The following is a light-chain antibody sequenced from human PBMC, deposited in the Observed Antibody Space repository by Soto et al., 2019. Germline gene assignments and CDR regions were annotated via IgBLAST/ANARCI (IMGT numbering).Light chain of an antibody. Sequence: EIQMTQSPSTLSASVGDRVTITCRASQSVSGWLAWYQQKPGKAPKLLIYAASTLETGVPSRFSGSGSGTEFTLTISSLQPDDFATYYCQQYNSYSIIFGQGTRLEIK. CDR2: AAS. V-gene: IGKV1-5*01. CDR3: QQYNSYSII. J-gene: IGKJ5*01. CDR1: QSVSGW.